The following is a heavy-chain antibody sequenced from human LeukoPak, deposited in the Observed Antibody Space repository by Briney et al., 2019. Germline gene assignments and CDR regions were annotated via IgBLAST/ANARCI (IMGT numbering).Heavy chain of an antibody. J-gene: IGHJ4*02. V-gene: IGHV3-9*01. Sequence: PGGSLRLSCAASGFTFDDYAMHWGRQAPGKGLEWVSGISWNSGSIGYADSVKGRFTISRDNAKNSLYLQMNSLRVEDTALYYCAKDLIAVAGPKVIDYWGQGTLVTVSS. CDR2: ISWNSGSI. D-gene: IGHD6-19*01. CDR1: GFTFDDYA. CDR3: AKDLIAVAGPKVIDY.